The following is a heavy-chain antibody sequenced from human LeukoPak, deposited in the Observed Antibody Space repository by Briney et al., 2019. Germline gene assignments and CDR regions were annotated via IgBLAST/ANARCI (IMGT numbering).Heavy chain of an antibody. Sequence: SETLSLTCTVSGGSISSNYWSWIRQAPGKRLEWIGDIYYSGRTNYNPSLKSRVTISVDTSKNQFSLKLSSVPAADTAVYYCASESSSSSYWGQGTLVTVSS. CDR1: GGSISSNY. D-gene: IGHD6-6*01. CDR3: ASESSSSSY. J-gene: IGHJ4*02. CDR2: IYYSGRT. V-gene: IGHV4-59*08.